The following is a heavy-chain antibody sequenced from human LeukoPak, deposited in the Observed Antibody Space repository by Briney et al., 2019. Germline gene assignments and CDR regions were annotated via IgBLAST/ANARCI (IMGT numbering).Heavy chain of an antibody. CDR1: GFTFTAFY. CDR2: INLNSGYT. Sequence: ASVMVSCKASGFTFTAFYMHWVRQAPGQGLEWMAWINLNSGYTNYAQKFQGRVTMTRDTSMSTAYMDLTSLRSDDTAVYYCVTSTGYFSTWGAFDIWAKAQWSPSLQ. V-gene: IGHV1-2*02. J-gene: IGHJ3*02. CDR3: VTSTGYFSTWGAFDI. D-gene: IGHD2-15*01.